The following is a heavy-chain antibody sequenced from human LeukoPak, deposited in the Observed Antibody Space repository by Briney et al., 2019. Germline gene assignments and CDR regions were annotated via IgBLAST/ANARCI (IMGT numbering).Heavy chain of an antibody. V-gene: IGHV4-34*01. D-gene: IGHD6-25*01. J-gene: IGHJ6*03. CDR1: GGSCSGYY. CDR2: INESGST. CDR3: ASSAATYYSYFYYYMGV. Sequence: SETLSRTCGVAGGSCSGYYWSWIRQSPGKGLEWIGEINESGSTDYNPSLMSRVTISLDTSKNQFSLNLSSMTAADTAVYYCASSAATYYSYFYYYMGVWGNGTTVTVSS.